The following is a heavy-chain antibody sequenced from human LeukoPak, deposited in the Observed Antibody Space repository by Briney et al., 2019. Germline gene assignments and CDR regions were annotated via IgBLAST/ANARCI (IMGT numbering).Heavy chain of an antibody. D-gene: IGHD3-22*01. Sequence: GASVKVSCKASGYTFTGYYMHWVRQAPGQGLEWMGRINPNSGGTNYAQKFQGWVTMTRDTSISTAYMELSRLRSDDTAVYYCARGYYDSSGYQDYWGQGTLVTVSS. CDR2: INPNSGGT. CDR3: ARGYYDSSGYQDY. V-gene: IGHV1-2*04. CDR1: GYTFTGYY. J-gene: IGHJ4*02.